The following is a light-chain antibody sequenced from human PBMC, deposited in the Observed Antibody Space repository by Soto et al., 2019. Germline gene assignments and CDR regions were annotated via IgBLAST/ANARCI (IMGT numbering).Light chain of an antibody. J-gene: IGKJ1*01. Sequence: DIQMTQSPSTLSASVGDRVTITCRASQGISNWLAWYQQKPGKAPKLLIYDASTLETGVPSRFSGSGSGTEFTLTISSLLLDDFATYYCQQFRGTFGPGTKVEIE. CDR3: QQFRGT. CDR1: QGISNW. CDR2: DAS. V-gene: IGKV1-5*01.